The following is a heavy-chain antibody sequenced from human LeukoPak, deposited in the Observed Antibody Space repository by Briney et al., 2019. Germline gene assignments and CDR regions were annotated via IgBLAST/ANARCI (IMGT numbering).Heavy chain of an antibody. Sequence: GGSLRLSCAASGFTFSSYAMNWVRQAPGKVLEWVSAISGSSGSTYYADSVKGRFTISRDNSKNTLYLQMNSLRAEDTAVYYCAKVAGYSYVGVYYFDYWGQGTLVTVSS. J-gene: IGHJ4*02. CDR3: AKVAGYSYVGVYYFDY. CDR2: ISGSSGST. V-gene: IGHV3-23*01. D-gene: IGHD5-18*01. CDR1: GFTFSSYA.